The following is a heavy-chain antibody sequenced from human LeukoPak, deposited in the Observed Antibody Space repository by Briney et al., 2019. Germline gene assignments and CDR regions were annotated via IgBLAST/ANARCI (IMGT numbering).Heavy chain of an antibody. V-gene: IGHV3-23*01. CDR2: ISGGGSST. Sequence: GGSLRLSCAASGFTFSNYAMSWVRQAPGKGLEWVSAISGGGSSTYYADSVKGRFTISRDNSKNTLYLQMNSLRAEYTAVYYCASTTRGGTYYYYMDVWGKGTTVTISS. CDR3: ASTTRGGTYYYYMDV. CDR1: GFTFSNYA. J-gene: IGHJ6*03. D-gene: IGHD1-1*01.